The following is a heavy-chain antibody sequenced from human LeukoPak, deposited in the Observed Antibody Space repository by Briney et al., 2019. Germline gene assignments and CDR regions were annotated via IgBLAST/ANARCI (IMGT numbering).Heavy chain of an antibody. CDR1: GFTFTTYS. J-gene: IGHJ4*02. CDR3: ARDYSSSRPYYFDY. Sequence: GGSLRHSCAASGFTFTTYSMNWVRQAPGKGLEWVSYISPSSRTIYYADSVKGRFTISRDNAKNSLDLQMNSLRAEDTAVYYCARDYSSSRPYYFDYWGQGTLVTVSS. V-gene: IGHV3-48*01. CDR2: ISPSSRTI. D-gene: IGHD6-13*01.